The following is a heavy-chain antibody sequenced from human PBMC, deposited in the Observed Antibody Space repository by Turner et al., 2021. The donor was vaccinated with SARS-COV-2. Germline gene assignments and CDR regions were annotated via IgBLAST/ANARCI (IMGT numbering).Heavy chain of an antibody. Sequence: QVTLWTSPGGLVTPTQPPQLTRPVSGFSTSTSGMCVSWIRQPPGKALEWLARIDWNDDTYYSTSLENRLTISKDTTENQVVTTMTNMDPVDTATYDGARTWGLKGAFDIWGQGTLVTVSS. CDR2: IDWNDDT. J-gene: IGHJ3*02. CDR1: GFSTSTSGMC. V-gene: IGHV2-70*15. D-gene: IGHD3-16*01. CDR3: ARTWGLKGAFDI.